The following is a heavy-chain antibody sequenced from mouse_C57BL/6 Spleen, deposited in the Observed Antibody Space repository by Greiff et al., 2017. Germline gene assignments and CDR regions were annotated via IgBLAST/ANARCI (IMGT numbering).Heavy chain of an antibody. Sequence: EVKLMESGGGLVKPGGSLKLSCAASGFTFSDYGMHWVRQAPDKGLEWVAYISSGSSTIYYADTVKGRFTISRDNAKNTLFLQMTSLRSEDTAMYYCARNGYYFDYWGQGTTLTVSS. CDR1: GFTFSDYG. CDR3: ARNGYYFDY. V-gene: IGHV5-17*01. D-gene: IGHD2-2*01. J-gene: IGHJ2*01. CDR2: ISSGSSTI.